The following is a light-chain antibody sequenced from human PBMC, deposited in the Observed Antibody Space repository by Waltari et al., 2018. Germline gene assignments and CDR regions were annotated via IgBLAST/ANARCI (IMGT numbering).Light chain of an antibody. CDR3: QQYGSSPWT. Sequence: EMVLTQSPGTLSLSPGERATLPCRASQSISSSYLAWYQKKPRQAPRVLIHGASNKATAIAGRCSGSGSGTNFTLTSSRLEPDDFAVYYCQQYGSSPWTFGQGTKVEIK. CDR1: QSISSSY. J-gene: IGKJ1*01. CDR2: GAS. V-gene: IGKV3-20*01.